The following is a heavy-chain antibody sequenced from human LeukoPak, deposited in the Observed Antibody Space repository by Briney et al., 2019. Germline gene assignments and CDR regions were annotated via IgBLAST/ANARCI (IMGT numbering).Heavy chain of an antibody. V-gene: IGHV4-39*07. CDR3: ARLSGEIIVVGAGIDS. CDR1: GGSISGSNYY. Sequence: PSETLSLTCTVSGGSISGSNYYWGWIRQAPGKGLKWIGSIHYNGQAYYNPSRASRVTISVDTSRNQFSLKLVSVTAADTAVYYCARLSGEIIVVGAGIDSWGQGTLVLVSS. J-gene: IGHJ4*02. D-gene: IGHD2-15*01. CDR2: IHYNGQA.